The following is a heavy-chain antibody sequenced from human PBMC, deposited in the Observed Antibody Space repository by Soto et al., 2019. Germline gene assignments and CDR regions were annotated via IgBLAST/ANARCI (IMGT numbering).Heavy chain of an antibody. CDR1: GFTFSSYA. D-gene: IGHD5-18*01. CDR3: ARDSGYSYGPLDY. J-gene: IGHJ4*02. Sequence: GGSLRLSCAAFGFTFSSYAMNWVRQAPGKGLEWVSGLSKSGESTYYADSVKGRFTISRDNAKNSLYLQMNSLRAEDTAVYYCARDSGYSYGPLDYWGQGTLVTVSS. V-gene: IGHV3-23*01. CDR2: LSKSGEST.